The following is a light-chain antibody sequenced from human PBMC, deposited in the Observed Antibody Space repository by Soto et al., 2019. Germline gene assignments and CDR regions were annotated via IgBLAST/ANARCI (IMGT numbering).Light chain of an antibody. Sequence: EIVLTQSPVTLSLSPGERATLPCRASQSVSSYLAWYQQKPGQAPRLLIYDASNRATGIPARFSGSGSGTDFTLTISSLDPEDFAVYYCQQRSNWPPITFGQGTRLEIK. CDR2: DAS. J-gene: IGKJ5*01. CDR3: QQRSNWPPIT. CDR1: QSVSSY. V-gene: IGKV3-11*01.